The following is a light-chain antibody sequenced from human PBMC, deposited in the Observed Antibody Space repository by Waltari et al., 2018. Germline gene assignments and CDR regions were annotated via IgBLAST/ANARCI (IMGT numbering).Light chain of an antibody. CDR3: HSRDASGVGGT. CDR2: DKN. CDR1: SLRSYY. Sequence: TQDPAMSVAVGQTVRITCQGDSLRSYYASWYRQRPGQAPILVMYDKNNRPSGVPDRFSGSSSDNTASLTITGAQAEDEAYYYCHSRDASGVGGTFGGGTKLTVL. J-gene: IGLJ2*01. V-gene: IGLV3-19*01.